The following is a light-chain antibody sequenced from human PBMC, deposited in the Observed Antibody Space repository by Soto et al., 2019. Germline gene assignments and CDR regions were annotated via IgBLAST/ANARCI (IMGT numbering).Light chain of an antibody. V-gene: IGKV3-15*01. CDR1: QSISSN. J-gene: IGKJ4*01. CDR2: GAS. Sequence: EIVMTQSPATLSVSPGERATLSCRASQSISSNLAWYQQKPGQAPRLLIYGASTRATGIPARFSGSGSGTEFTLTSSSLQSEDSAVYYCQQYNNWPQVTFGGGTKVEIK. CDR3: QQYNNWPQVT.